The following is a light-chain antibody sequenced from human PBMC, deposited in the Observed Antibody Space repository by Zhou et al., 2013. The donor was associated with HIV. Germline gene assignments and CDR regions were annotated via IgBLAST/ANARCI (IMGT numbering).Light chain of an antibody. Sequence: EIVMTQSPVTLSVSPGERATLSCRASQSVSSNLAWYQQKPGQAPRLLIYDASTRATGIPARFSGSGSGTEFTLTISSLQSEDFAVYYCQQYNNWPPHSFGQGTKLEIK. CDR1: QSVSSN. V-gene: IGKV3-15*01. CDR3: QQYNNWPPHS. J-gene: IGKJ2*03. CDR2: DAS.